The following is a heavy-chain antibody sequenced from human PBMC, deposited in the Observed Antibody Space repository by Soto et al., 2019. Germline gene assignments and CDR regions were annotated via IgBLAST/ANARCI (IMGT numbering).Heavy chain of an antibody. J-gene: IGHJ3*02. Sequence: SGPTLVNTPQTLTLTCTVSGFSLSTSGVGVGWIRQPPGKALEWLALIYWDDEKHYSPSLKSRLTITKDTSKNQVVLIMTNMEPVDTATYYCAHRYTSGGGAFDIRGQGKVVTVSS. CDR3: AHRYTSGGGAFDI. D-gene: IGHD6-19*01. V-gene: IGHV2-5*02. CDR1: GFSLSTSGVG. CDR2: IYWDDEK.